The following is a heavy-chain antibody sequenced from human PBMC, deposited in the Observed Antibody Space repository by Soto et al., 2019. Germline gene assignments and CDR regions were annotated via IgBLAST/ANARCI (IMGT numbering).Heavy chain of an antibody. D-gene: IGHD3-22*01. Sequence: QVQLQESGPGLVKPSQTLSLTCTVSGGSISSGDYYWSWIRQPPGKGLEWIGYIYYSGSTYYNPSLKSRVTISVDTSKNQFSLKLSSVTAADTAVYYCARDPGEGTYYYDISPNYFDYWGQRTLVTVSS. CDR2: IYYSGST. CDR3: ARDPGEGTYYYDISPNYFDY. V-gene: IGHV4-30-4*01. J-gene: IGHJ4*02. CDR1: GGSISSGDYY.